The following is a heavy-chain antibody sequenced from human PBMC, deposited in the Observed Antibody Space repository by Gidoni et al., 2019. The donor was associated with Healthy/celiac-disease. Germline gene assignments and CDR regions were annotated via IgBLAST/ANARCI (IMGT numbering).Heavy chain of an antibody. J-gene: IGHJ6*03. Sequence: QVQLVQSGAEVKKPGASVKVSCKASGYTFTGYYMHWVRQAPGQGLEWMGWINPNSGGTNYAQKFQGRVTMTRDTSISTAYMELSRLRSDDTAVYYCARDIVVVILESYMDVWGKGTTVTVSS. V-gene: IGHV1-2*02. D-gene: IGHD2-21*01. CDR2: INPNSGGT. CDR3: ARDIVVVILESYMDV. CDR1: GYTFTGYY.